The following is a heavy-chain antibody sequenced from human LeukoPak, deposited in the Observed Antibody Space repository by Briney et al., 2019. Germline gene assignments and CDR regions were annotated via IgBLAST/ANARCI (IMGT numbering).Heavy chain of an antibody. CDR3: ARVYSITMPVVVIPQYFDY. V-gene: IGHV4-34*01. CDR2: ITHGGST. D-gene: IGHD3-22*01. CDR1: GGSISSYY. J-gene: IGHJ4*02. Sequence: SSETLSLTCTVSGGSISSYYWSWIRQPPGKGLEWIGEITHGGSTNYNPSLKSRVTISVDTSKNQFSLKLSSVTAADTAVYYCARVYSITMPVVVIPQYFDYWGQGILVTVSS.